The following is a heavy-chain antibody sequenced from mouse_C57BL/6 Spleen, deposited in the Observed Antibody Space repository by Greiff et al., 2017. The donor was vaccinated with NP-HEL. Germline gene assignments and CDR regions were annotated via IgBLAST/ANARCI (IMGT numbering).Heavy chain of an antibody. Sequence: DVKLVESGGGLVQPGGSLSLSCAASGFTFTDYYMSWVRQPPGKALEWLGFIRNKANGYTTEYSASVKGRFTISRDNSQSILYLQMNALRAEDSATYYCARSITTVVATGGYFDYWGQGTTLTVSS. CDR3: ARSITTVVATGGYFDY. D-gene: IGHD1-1*01. V-gene: IGHV7-3*01. J-gene: IGHJ2*01. CDR1: GFTFTDYY. CDR2: IRNKANGYTT.